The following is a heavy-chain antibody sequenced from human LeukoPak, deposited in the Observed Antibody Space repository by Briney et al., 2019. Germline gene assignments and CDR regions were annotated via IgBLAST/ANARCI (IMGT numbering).Heavy chain of an antibody. CDR2: ISYDGSTK. V-gene: IGHV3-30*03. CDR3: ARDIYCSSTSCYVEYYYYYMDV. Sequence: GGSLRLSCTASGFTFSTYGMHWVRQAPGKGLEWVTLISYDGSTKYYSDSVKGRFTLSRDNSKNTLYLQMNSLRAEDTAVYYCARDIYCSSTSCYVEYYYYYMDVWGKGTTVTVSS. CDR1: GFTFSTYG. D-gene: IGHD2-2*01. J-gene: IGHJ6*03.